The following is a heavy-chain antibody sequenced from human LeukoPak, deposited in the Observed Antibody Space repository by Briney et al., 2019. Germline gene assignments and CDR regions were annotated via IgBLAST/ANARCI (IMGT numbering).Heavy chain of an antibody. CDR3: ARHLEYISSWKGYYFDY. CDR2: IYYSGST. J-gene: IGHJ4*02. V-gene: IGHV4-39*01. D-gene: IGHD6-13*01. Sequence: EPSETLPLTCTVSGGSISSNSHFWDWIRQSPGKGLEWIGTIYYSGSTYYSPSLKSRVTMSEDTSKNQFSLKLSSVTAPDTAVYYCARHLEYISSWKGYYFDYWGQGTLVTVSS. CDR1: GGSISSNSHF.